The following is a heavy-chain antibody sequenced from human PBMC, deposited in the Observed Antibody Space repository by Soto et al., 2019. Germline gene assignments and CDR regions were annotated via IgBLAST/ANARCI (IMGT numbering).Heavy chain of an antibody. CDR3: ARQVVTPGGWFDH. D-gene: IGHD2-2*01. J-gene: IGHJ5*02. V-gene: IGHV5-51*01. Sequence: GESLTISCKGSGYSFTSYWIGWVRQMPGKGLEWMGIIYPGDSDTRYRPSFQGQVTIAADKSISTAYLQWSSLKASDTAMYYCARQVVTPGGWFDHWGQGTLVTVSS. CDR1: GYSFTSYW. CDR2: IYPGDSDT.